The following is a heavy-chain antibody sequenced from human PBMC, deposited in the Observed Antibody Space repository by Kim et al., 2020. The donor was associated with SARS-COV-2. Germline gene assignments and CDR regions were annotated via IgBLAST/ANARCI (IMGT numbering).Heavy chain of an antibody. Sequence: SETLSLTCSVSGGSISSSSYYWGWVRQPPGKGLEWIGSIYYTGSTYYNPSLKSRVTISIDTSKNQFSLKLSSVTAADTAVYYCARHFRXXSIXFLGLYYXXXWGQGTLXTXSS. J-gene: IGHJ5*02. CDR2: IYYTGST. D-gene: IGHD3-10*01. V-gene: IGHV4-39*01. CDR1: GGSISSSSYY. CDR3: ARHFRXXSIXFLGLYYXXX.